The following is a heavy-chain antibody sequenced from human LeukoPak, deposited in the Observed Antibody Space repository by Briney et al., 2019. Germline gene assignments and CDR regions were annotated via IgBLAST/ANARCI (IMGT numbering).Heavy chain of an antibody. CDR1: GYTFTSYY. J-gene: IGHJ5*02. CDR3: ARGGDYYDSSGYINWFDP. Sequence: GASVKVSCKASGYTFTSYYMHWVRQAPGQGLEWMGIINPSGGSTSYAQKFQGRVTMTRDTSTSIGDMELSSLRSEDTAVHYCARGGDYYDSSGYINWFDPWGQGTLVTVSS. D-gene: IGHD3-22*01. V-gene: IGHV1-46*01. CDR2: INPSGGST.